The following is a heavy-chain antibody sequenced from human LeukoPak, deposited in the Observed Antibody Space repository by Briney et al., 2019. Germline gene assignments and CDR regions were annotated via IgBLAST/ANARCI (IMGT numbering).Heavy chain of an antibody. CDR1: GGSISSYY. CDR3: AIDGTVAGPFQH. J-gene: IGHJ1*01. D-gene: IGHD2-8*02. V-gene: IGHV4-59*12. Sequence: SETLSLTCTVSGGSISSYYWSWIRQPPGKALEWIGYIYYSGTTNYNPSLKSRVTMSVDTSKNQFSLKLNSTTAADTAVYYCAIDGTVAGPFQHWGQGTLVAVSS. CDR2: IYYSGTT.